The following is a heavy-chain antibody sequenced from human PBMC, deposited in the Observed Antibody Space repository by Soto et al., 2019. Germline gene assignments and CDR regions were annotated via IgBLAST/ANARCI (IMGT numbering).Heavy chain of an antibody. V-gene: IGHV5-51*01. D-gene: IGHD3-3*01. CDR3: ARHQAGITIFGVVNYYYYGMDV. J-gene: IGHJ6*02. Sequence: GDSLKSSWKGCGYSFTSDWIGWVRQMPGKGLEWMGIIYPGDSDTRYSPSFQGQVTISADKPISTAYLQWSSLKASDTAMYYCARHQAGITIFGVVNYYYYGMDVWGQGTTVTVSS. CDR1: GYSFTSDW. CDR2: IYPGDSDT.